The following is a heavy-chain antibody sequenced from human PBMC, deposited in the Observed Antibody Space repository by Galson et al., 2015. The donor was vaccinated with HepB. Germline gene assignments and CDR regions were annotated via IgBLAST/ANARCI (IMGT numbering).Heavy chain of an antibody. Sequence: SLRLSCAASGFTFSIYNMNWVRQAPGKGLEWVSYITATSDTISYADFVRGRFTISRDNAKNSLYLQMNSLRVEDTAVYYCARDRIRYGDESFYFRGQGTRVTGSP. CDR1: GFTFSIYN. V-gene: IGHV3-48*01. CDR2: ITATSDTI. CDR3: ARDRIRYGDESFYF. J-gene: IGHJ4*02. D-gene: IGHD4-17*01.